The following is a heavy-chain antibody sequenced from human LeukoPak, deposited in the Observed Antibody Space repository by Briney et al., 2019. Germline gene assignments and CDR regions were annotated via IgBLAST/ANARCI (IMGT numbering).Heavy chain of an antibody. Sequence: SETLSLTCTVSGYSISSGYYWGWIRQPPGKGLEWIGRIYTSGSTNYNPSLKSRVTMSVDTSKNQFSLKLSSVTAADTAVYYCARDGYYYDSSGYAYAFDIWGQGTMVTVSS. J-gene: IGHJ3*02. V-gene: IGHV4-38-2*02. D-gene: IGHD3-22*01. CDR2: IYTSGST. CDR1: GYSISSGYY. CDR3: ARDGYYYDSSGYAYAFDI.